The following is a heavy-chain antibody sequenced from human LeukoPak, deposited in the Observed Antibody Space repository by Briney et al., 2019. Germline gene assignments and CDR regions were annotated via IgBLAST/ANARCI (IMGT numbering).Heavy chain of an antibody. Sequence: SETLSLTCAVYGGSFSGYYWSWIRQPPGKGLEWIGEINHSGSTNYNPSLKRRVTISVDTSKNQFSLKLSSVTAAATAVYYCAGRRGYYFDYWGQGTLVTVSS. CDR1: GGSFSGYY. J-gene: IGHJ4*02. V-gene: IGHV4-34*01. CDR3: AGRRGYYFDY. D-gene: IGHD3-10*01. CDR2: INHSGST.